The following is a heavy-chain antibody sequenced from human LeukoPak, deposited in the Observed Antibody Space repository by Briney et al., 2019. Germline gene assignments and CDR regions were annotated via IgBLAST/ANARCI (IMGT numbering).Heavy chain of an antibody. V-gene: IGHV4-61*01. D-gene: IGHD1-26*01. CDR1: GCAVNSGSYY. CDR3: ARAAYSGSYHSDY. J-gene: IGHJ4*02. Sequence: SETLSLTCTVSGCAVNSGSYYWNWIRRPPGKGLEWIGYIYYSGSTNYNPSLKSRVTISVDTSKSQFSLKLSSVTAADTAVYYCARAAYSGSYHSDYWGQGTLVTVSS. CDR2: IYYSGST.